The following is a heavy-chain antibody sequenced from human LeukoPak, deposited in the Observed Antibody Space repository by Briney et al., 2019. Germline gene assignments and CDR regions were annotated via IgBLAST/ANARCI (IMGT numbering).Heavy chain of an antibody. CDR2: IYYSGST. V-gene: IGHV4-59*08. D-gene: IGHD3-16*01. CDR3: ARAWGDYFYYMDI. CDR1: GGSISSYY. J-gene: IGHJ6*03. Sequence: SETLSLTCTVSGGSISSYYWSWIRQPPGKGLEWIGYIYYSGSTNYNPSLKSRVTISVDTSKNQFSLKLSAVTAADTAVYYCARAWGDYFYYMDIWGKGTTVTVSS.